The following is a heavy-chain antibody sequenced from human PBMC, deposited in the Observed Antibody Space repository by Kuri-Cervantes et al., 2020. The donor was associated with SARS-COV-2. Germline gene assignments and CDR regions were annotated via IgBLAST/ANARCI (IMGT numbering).Heavy chain of an antibody. D-gene: IGHD3-16*01. V-gene: IGHV3-30*04. CDR2: ISYDGNNK. Sequence: LSLTCAASGFPFNNYAMSWVRQAPGQGLEWVAAISYDGNNKYFADSVRGRFTVSRDNSKNTLYLEMDGLRPEDTAVYYCARDMTFDEYGDYFYYYMDVWGKGTTVTVSS. J-gene: IGHJ6*03. CDR3: ARDMTFDEYGDYFYYYMDV. CDR1: GFPFNNYA.